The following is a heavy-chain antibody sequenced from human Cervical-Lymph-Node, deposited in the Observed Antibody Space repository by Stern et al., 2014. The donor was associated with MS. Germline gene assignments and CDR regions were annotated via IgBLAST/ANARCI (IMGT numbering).Heavy chain of an antibody. V-gene: IGHV3-11*04. CDR1: GFSLRDHY. D-gene: IGHD2-2*01. CDR3: ARGVLFGVVPAATPFDY. Sequence: QVQLVQSGGSLVKPGGSLRLACAASGFSLRDHYMSWVRQAPGKGLEWVSYINSPAPIMYYGDSVKGRFPLSRDKTRHSLFLQMDSLRAEDTAIYYCARGVLFGVVPAATPFDYWGPGTLVTVSS. CDR2: INSPAPIM. J-gene: IGHJ4*02.